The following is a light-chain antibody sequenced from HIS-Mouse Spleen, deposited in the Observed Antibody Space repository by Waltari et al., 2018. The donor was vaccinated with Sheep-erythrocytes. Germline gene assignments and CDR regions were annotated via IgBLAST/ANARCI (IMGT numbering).Light chain of an antibody. V-gene: IGLV2-23*01. CDR1: GRDVGVVNL. CDR3: CSYAGSSTPWV. J-gene: IGLJ3*02. Sequence: QSALPQPAPVSGSPGQSITIPCTGTGRDVGVVNLFPWYQQHPGKAPKPMIYEGSKRPSGVSNRFSGSKSGNTASLTISGLQAEDEADYYCCSYAGSSTPWVFGGGTKLTVL. CDR2: EGS.